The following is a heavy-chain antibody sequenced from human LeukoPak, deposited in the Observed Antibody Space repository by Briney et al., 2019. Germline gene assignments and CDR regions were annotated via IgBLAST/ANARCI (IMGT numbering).Heavy chain of an antibody. Sequence: SETLSLTCTVSGXSISSYYWSWIRQPPGKGLEWIGYMYYSGSTNYNPSLKSRVTISADTSKNQFSLKLSSVTAADTAVYYCARNMFRGGRIDYWGQGTLATVSS. CDR3: ARNMFRGGRIDY. CDR1: GXSISSYY. J-gene: IGHJ4*02. CDR2: MYYSGST. D-gene: IGHD3-10*01. V-gene: IGHV4-59*01.